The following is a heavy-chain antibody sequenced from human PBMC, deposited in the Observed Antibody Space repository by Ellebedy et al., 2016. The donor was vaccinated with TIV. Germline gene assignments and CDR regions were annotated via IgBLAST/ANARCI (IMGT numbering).Heavy chain of an antibody. CDR2: ISSSSSYT. V-gene: IGHV3-11*06. J-gene: IGHJ6*02. Sequence: PGGSLRLSCAASGFTFSDYYMSWIRQAPGKGLEWVSYISSSSSYTNYADSVKGRFTISRDNAKNSLFLQMNGLRAEDTAVYYCASYCSSTSCPTDYYYGLDVWGQGTTVTVSS. CDR3: ASYCSSTSCPTDYYYGLDV. D-gene: IGHD2-2*01. CDR1: GFTFSDYY.